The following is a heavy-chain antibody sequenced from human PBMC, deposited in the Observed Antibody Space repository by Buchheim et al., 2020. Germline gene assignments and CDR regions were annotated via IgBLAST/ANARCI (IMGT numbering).Heavy chain of an antibody. CDR1: SGSISSSYW. CDR3: ARNYYFYGMDV. V-gene: IGHV4-4*02. CDR2: ISQSGDT. Sequence: QVQLQESGPGLVKPSGTLSLTCAVSSGSISSSYWWSWVRQPPGQGLEWIGEISQSGDTSYTPSLKRRVSMSLDNSKNQLSLNLNSVTAADTAVYYCARNYYFYGMDVWGQGTT. J-gene: IGHJ6*02.